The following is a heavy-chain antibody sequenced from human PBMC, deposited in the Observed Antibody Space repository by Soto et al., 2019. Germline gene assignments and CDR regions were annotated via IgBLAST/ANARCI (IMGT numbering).Heavy chain of an antibody. J-gene: IGHJ6*02. CDR2: IDPSDSYT. D-gene: IGHD1-7*01. CDR3: ARSHWNSVSRMDV. CDR1: GYSFTSYW. Sequence: PRESLKISCKGSGYSFTSYWISWVRQMPGKGLEWMGRIDPSDSYTNYSPSFQGHVTISADKSISTAYLQWSSLKASDTAMYYCARSHWNSVSRMDVWGQGTTVTVSS. V-gene: IGHV5-10-1*01.